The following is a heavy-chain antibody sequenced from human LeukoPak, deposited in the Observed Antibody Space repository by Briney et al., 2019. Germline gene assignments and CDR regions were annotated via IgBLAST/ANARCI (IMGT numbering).Heavy chain of an antibody. CDR1: GGTFSSYA. Sequence: SVKVSCKASGGTFSSYAISWVRQAPGQWLEWMGGIIPIFGTANYAQKFQGRVTITADESTSTAYMELSSLRSEDTAVYYCAREAAVAGTFDYWGQGTLVTVSS. CDR3: AREAAVAGTFDY. CDR2: IIPIFGTA. D-gene: IGHD6-19*01. J-gene: IGHJ4*02. V-gene: IGHV1-69*13.